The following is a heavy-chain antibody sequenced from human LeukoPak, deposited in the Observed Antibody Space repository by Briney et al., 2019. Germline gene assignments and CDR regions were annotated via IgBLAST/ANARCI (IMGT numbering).Heavy chain of an antibody. J-gene: IGHJ4*02. Sequence: ASVKVSCKASGGTFSSYAISWVRQAPGQGLEWMGRIIPIFGTANYAQKFQGRVTITTDESTSTASMELSSLRSEDTAVYYCARDRSVEGRYYYDSNGLHYFDYWGQGTLVTVSS. V-gene: IGHV1-69*05. CDR3: ARDRSVEGRYYYDSNGLHYFDY. CDR1: GGTFSSYA. D-gene: IGHD3-22*01. CDR2: IIPIFGTA.